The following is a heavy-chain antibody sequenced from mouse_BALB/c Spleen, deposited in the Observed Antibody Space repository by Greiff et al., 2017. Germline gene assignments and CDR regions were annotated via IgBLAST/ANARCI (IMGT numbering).Heavy chain of an antibody. CDR3: ARGGGNPYAMDY. D-gene: IGHD1-1*02. CDR1: GYSFTGYN. J-gene: IGHJ4*01. Sequence: EVQLQQSGPELGKPGASVKISCKASGYSFTGYNMYWVKQSHRKSLEWIGYIDPYNGGTSYNQKSKGKATLTVDKSSSTAYMHLNSLTSEDSAIYYCARGGGNPYAMDYWGQGTSVTVSS. CDR2: IDPYNGGT. V-gene: IGHV1S135*01.